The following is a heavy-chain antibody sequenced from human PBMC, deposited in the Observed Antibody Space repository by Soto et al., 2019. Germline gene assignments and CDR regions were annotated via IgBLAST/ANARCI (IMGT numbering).Heavy chain of an antibody. V-gene: IGHV3-48*02. CDR1: GFTFSDYS. J-gene: IGHJ4*02. D-gene: IGHD1-26*01. CDR2: ISSSSSTI. Sequence: EVQLVESGGGLVQPGGSLRLSCAASGFTFSDYSMNWVRQAPGKGLEWVSYISSSSSTIYYADSVKGRFTVSRDNAENSLYLQMNSLRDEATAVYYWARDAPRVSGFDYWGQGTLVTVSS. CDR3: ARDAPRVSGFDY.